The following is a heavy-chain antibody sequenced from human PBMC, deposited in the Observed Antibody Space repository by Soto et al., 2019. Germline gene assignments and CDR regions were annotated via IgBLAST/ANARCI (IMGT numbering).Heavy chain of an antibody. D-gene: IGHD4-4*01. CDR2: IYYGGTT. CDR3: ARLGNYYQSLDP. V-gene: IGHV4-59*08. CDR1: GGSISTNY. Sequence: QVQLQESGPGLVRPSETLSLTCTLSGGSISTNYWSWLRQPPGKGLEWVGYIYYGGTTSYNPSLKRRVTISLETSKRQFSLRLSSVTAADTAVYYCARLGNYYQSLDPLGPGTLVTVSS. J-gene: IGHJ5*02.